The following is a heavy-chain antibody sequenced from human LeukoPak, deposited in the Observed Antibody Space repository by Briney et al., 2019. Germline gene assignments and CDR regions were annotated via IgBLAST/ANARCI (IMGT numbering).Heavy chain of an antibody. CDR2: IYSGGST. V-gene: IGHV3-53*01. CDR1: GFTVSSNY. CDR3: ARGGGSYTGHAFDI. J-gene: IGHJ3*02. D-gene: IGHD1-26*01. Sequence: PGGSLRLSCAASGFTVSSNYMSWVRQAPGKGLEWVSVIYSGGSTYYADSVKGRFTISRDNSKNTLYLQMNSLRAEDTAVYYCARGGGSYTGHAFDIWGQATMVTVSS.